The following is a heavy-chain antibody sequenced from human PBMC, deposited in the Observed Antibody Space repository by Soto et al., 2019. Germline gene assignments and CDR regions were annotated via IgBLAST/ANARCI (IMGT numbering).Heavy chain of an antibody. CDR1: GGTFSSYT. J-gene: IGHJ4*02. V-gene: IGHV1-69*08. CDR2: IIPILGIA. Sequence: QVQLVQSGAEVKKPGSSVKVSCKASGGTFSSYTISWVRQAPGQGLEWMGRIIPILGIANYALKFQGRVTITADKSTSTAYMELSSLRSEDTAVYYCARDPGSGWYFDYWGQGTLVTVSS. D-gene: IGHD6-19*01. CDR3: ARDPGSGWYFDY.